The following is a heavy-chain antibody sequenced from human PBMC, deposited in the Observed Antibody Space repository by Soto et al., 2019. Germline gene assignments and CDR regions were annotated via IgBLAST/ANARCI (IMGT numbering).Heavy chain of an antibody. CDR1: GITFNNAW. CDR3: TTEVEYRNSQIFSDY. V-gene: IGHV3-15*01. J-gene: IGHJ4*02. Sequence: EVQLVESGGGLVNYGGSLRLSCAASGITFNNAWMNWVRQAPGKGLEWVGRIRSEVDGGTANYATYVKGRFTMSRDASKSTLYLQMNSLKTEDTAVYYCTTEVEYRNSQIFSDYWGQGILFAVSP. D-gene: IGHD5-12*01. CDR2: IRSEVDGGTA.